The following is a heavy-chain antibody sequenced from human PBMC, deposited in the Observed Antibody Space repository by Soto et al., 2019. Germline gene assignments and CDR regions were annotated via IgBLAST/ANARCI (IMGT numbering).Heavy chain of an antibody. J-gene: IGHJ4*02. CDR3: ARQAVGIYGSGSSFDY. V-gene: IGHV4-39*01. CDR1: GGSISSSSYY. D-gene: IGHD3-10*01. Sequence: QLQLQESGPGLVKPSETLSLTCTVSGGSISSSSYYWGWIRQPPGKGLAWIGSIYYSGSTYYNPSLKSRVSISVDTSKNQFSLKLSSVTAADTAVYYCARQAVGIYGSGSSFDYWGQGTLVTVSS. CDR2: IYYSGST.